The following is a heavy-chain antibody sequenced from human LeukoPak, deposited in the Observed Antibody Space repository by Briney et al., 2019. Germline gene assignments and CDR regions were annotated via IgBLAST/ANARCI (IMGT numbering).Heavy chain of an antibody. CDR2: ISGSGGST. J-gene: IGHJ5*02. Sequence: GGSLRLSCTASGFTFSTHPMSWVRQAPGKGLEWVSAISGSGGSTYYADSVKGRFTISRDNSKNTLYVQMNSLRAEDTAVYYCAKGDSSSWSYNWFDPWGQGTLVTVSS. V-gene: IGHV3-23*01. CDR3: AKGDSSSWSYNWFDP. D-gene: IGHD6-13*01. CDR1: GFTFSTHP.